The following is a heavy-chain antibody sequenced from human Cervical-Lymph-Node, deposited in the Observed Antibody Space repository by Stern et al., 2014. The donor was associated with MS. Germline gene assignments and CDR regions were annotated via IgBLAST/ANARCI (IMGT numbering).Heavy chain of an antibody. CDR2: SNRDATST. V-gene: IGHV3-74*01. Sequence: EVQLVESGGGLVQPGGSLTLSCVASGFSIRSYWTHWVRQGPGRGLEWVARSNRDATSTDHAVSVRGRFTISRDNARNTLYLQMHSLRAEDAAVYYCSKDTYGPEDFWGQGTSVTVSS. J-gene: IGHJ4*02. CDR3: SKDTYGPEDF. CDR1: GFSIRSYW. D-gene: IGHD3-10*01.